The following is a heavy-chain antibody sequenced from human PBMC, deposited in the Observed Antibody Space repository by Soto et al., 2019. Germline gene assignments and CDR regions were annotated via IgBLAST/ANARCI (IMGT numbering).Heavy chain of an antibody. Sequence: EVQLVESGGGLVKPGGSLRLSCAASGFTFRSFTMNWVRQAPGKGLEWVSTISRNSAYIYYTDALRGRFTSSRDNAKNSLHLQMSCLRAEDTAVYYCTRDASRDSSARGWFDPWGPGTLVTVSS. CDR1: GFTFRSFT. J-gene: IGHJ5*02. D-gene: IGHD6-13*01. CDR3: TRDASRDSSARGWFDP. CDR2: ISRNSAYI. V-gene: IGHV3-21*02.